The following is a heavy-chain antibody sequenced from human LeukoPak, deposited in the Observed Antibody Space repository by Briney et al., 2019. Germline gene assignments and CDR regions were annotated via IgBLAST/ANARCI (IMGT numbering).Heavy chain of an antibody. CDR3: ARGSSSGYFDY. Sequence: SETLSLTCTVSGGSISSYYWSCIRQLPGKGLEWIGYIYYSGSTNYNPSLKSRVTISVNTSKNQFSLKLSSVTAADTAVYYCARGSSSGYFDYWGQGTLVTVSS. J-gene: IGHJ4*02. D-gene: IGHD6-13*01. CDR1: GGSISSYY. CDR2: IYYSGST. V-gene: IGHV4-59*08.